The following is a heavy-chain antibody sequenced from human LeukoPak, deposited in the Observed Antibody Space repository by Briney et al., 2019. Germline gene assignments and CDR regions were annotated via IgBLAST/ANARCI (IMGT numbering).Heavy chain of an antibody. CDR1: VFTFSSYA. CDR2: ISGSGGST. D-gene: IGHD3-9*01. CDR3: AKPSYPYYDILTGYPPADY. V-gene: IGHV3-23*01. J-gene: IGHJ4*02. Sequence: GGSLRLSCAASVFTFSSYAMSWVRQAPGKGLEWLSAISGSGGSTYYADSVKGRFTISRDNSKNTLYLQMNSLRAEDTAVYYCAKPSYPYYDILTGYPPADYWGQGTLVTVSS.